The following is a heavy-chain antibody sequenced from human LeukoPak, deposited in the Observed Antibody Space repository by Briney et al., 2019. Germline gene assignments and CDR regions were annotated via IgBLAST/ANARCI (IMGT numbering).Heavy chain of an antibody. CDR3: ATDTSGLHY. Sequence: ASVKVSCKASGDTSTSYGFSWVRQAPGQGLEWMGRISGYNGNTRYAENFQGRVIMTTDTSTGTVFMELTSLGSDDTAVYYCATDTSGLHYWGQGTLITVSS. J-gene: IGHJ4*02. V-gene: IGHV1-18*01. CDR1: GDTSTSYG. CDR2: ISGYNGNT. D-gene: IGHD3-22*01.